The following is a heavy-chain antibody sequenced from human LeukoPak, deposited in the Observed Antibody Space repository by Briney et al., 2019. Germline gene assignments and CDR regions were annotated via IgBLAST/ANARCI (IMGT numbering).Heavy chain of an antibody. D-gene: IGHD2-15*01. CDR2: IKQDGSET. CDR3: ARVALFYCSGGSCKLLPPGAFDI. CDR1: GFMYSNYW. Sequence: GGSLRLSCISSGFMYSNYWMTWVRVRQAPGKGLEWVANIKQDGSETYYVDSVKGRFTISRDNAKNSLYLQMNSLRAEDTAVYYCARVALFYCSGGSCKLLPPGAFDIWGQGTMVTVSS. J-gene: IGHJ3*02. V-gene: IGHV3-7*01.